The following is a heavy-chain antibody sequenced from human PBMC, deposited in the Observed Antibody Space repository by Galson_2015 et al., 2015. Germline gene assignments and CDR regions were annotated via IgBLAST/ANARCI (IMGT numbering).Heavy chain of an antibody. V-gene: IGHV3-7*03. CDR3: ARVGYSSGYYLDY. J-gene: IGHJ4*02. CDR1: GFTFSSYW. CDR2: IKQDGSEK. D-gene: IGHD3-22*01. Sequence: LRLSCAASGFTFSSYWMTWVRQGTGKGLEWVANIKQDGSEKYYVDSVKGRFTISRDNAKNSLYLQMNSLRAEDTAVYYCARVGYSSGYYLDYSLQGTLVAVSS.